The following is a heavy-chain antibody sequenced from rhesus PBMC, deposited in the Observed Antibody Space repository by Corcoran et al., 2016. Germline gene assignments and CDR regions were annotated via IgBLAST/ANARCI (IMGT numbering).Heavy chain of an antibody. CDR3: AIGDTAGTVLNY. CDR2: SYGSGSST. D-gene: IGHD5-42*01. CDR1: GGSISSSY. J-gene: IGHJ4*01. Sequence: QLQLQESGPGLVKPSETLSVTCAVSGGSISSSYWSWIRQAPGRGLGWIGDSYGSGSSTNYNPSLKSRFTLSVATSKNQLSLKLSSVTTADTAVYYCAIGDTAGTVLNYWGQGVLVTVSS. V-gene: IGHV4-169*02.